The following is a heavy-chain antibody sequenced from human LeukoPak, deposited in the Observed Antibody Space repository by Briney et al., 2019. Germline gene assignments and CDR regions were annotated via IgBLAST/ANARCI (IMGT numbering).Heavy chain of an antibody. CDR1: GYTFTSFD. CDR2: MNPNSGNT. CDR3: ARDARNSNWGFLDYYYYYYMDV. Sequence: ASVNVSCKASGYTFTSFDINWVRQAPGQGLEWMGWMNPNSGNTGYAQKFQGRVTMTRNTPISTAYMELSSLRSEDTAVYYCARDARNSNWGFLDYYYYYYMDVWGKGTTVTVSS. J-gene: IGHJ6*03. V-gene: IGHV1-8*01. D-gene: IGHD7-27*01.